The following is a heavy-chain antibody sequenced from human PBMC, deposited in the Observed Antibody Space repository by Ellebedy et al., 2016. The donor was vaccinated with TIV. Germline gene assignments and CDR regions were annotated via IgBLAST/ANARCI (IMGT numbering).Heavy chain of an antibody. CDR1: VGTFSSYA. CDR3: AKGSKVGATTAY. J-gene: IGHJ4*02. D-gene: IGHD1-26*01. CDR2: ILPILGIA. V-gene: IGHV1-69*04. Sequence: AASVKVSCKASVGTFSSYAISWVRPAPGQGLEWMGRILPILGIANYAQNFQGRVTITADKSTRKAYMELSSLRSEDTAVYNCAKGSKVGATTAYWGQGTLVTVSS.